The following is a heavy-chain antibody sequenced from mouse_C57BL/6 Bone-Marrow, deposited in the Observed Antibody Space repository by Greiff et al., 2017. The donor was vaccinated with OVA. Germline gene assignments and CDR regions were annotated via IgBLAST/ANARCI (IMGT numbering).Heavy chain of an antibody. CDR2: IYYSGTI. CDR1: GISITTGNYR. Sequence: DVKLLESGPGLVKPSQTVFLTCTVTGISITTGNYRWSWIRQFPGNKLEWIGYIYYSGTITYNPSLTSRTTITRDTPKNQFFLEMNSLTAEDTATYYCARDGLLRYFDVWGTGTTVTVSS. V-gene: IGHV3-5*01. J-gene: IGHJ1*03. CDR3: ARDGLLRYFDV. D-gene: IGHD1-1*01.